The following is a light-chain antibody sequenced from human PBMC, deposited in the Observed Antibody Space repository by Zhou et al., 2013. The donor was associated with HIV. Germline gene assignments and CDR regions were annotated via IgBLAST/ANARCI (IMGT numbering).Light chain of an antibody. V-gene: IGKV3-11*01. CDR3: QQYGNSIWT. J-gene: IGKJ1*01. Sequence: EIVLTQSPATLSLSPGEGATLSCRASQSVSTYLAWYQQKPGQAPRLLIYDASNRATGIPARFSGSGSGTDFTLTISRLEPEDFAVYYCQQYGNSIWTFGQGTKVEIK. CDR2: DAS. CDR1: QSVSTY.